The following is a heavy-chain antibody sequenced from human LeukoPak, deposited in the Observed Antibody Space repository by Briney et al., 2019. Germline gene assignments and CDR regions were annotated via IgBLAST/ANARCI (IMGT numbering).Heavy chain of an antibody. Sequence: GESLKISCKGSGYSFTSYWISWVRQMPGKGLEWMGRIDPSDSYTNYSPSFQGHVTISADKSISTAYLQGSSLKASDTAMYYCARHPDTYCSGGSCYSHWFDPWGQGTLVTVSS. D-gene: IGHD2-15*01. CDR1: GYSFTSYW. J-gene: IGHJ5*02. CDR3: ARHPDTYCSGGSCYSHWFDP. CDR2: IDPSDSYT. V-gene: IGHV5-10-1*01.